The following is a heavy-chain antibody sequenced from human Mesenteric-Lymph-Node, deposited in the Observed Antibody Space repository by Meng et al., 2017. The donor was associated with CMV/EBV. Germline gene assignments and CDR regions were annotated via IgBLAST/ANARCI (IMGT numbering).Heavy chain of an antibody. J-gene: IGHJ3*02. Sequence: GESLKISCAASGFSFSSYAMSWVRQVPGKGLEWISVLYGGGRSTHYADSVRGRFTISRDNSKNTLDLQMNSLRVEDTAVYFCASFDYAGNPDVVDIWGQGTMVTVSS. CDR1: GFSFSSYA. CDR3: ASFDYAGNPDVVDI. CDR2: LYGGGRST. V-gene: IGHV3-23*03. D-gene: IGHD4-23*01.